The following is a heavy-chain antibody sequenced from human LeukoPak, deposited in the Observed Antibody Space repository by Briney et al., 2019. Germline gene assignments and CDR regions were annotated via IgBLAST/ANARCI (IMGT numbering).Heavy chain of an antibody. V-gene: IGHV3-7*04. J-gene: IGHJ4*02. Sequence: GGSLRLSCAASGFXFSSYWMSWVRQAPGKELEWVANIKQDGSEKYYVDSVKGRFTISRDNAKNSLYLQMNSLRAEDTAVYYCARDPTGYSSGWYIVFWGQGTLVTVSS. CDR1: GFXFSSYW. CDR3: ARDPTGYSSGWYIVF. D-gene: IGHD6-19*01. CDR2: IKQDGSEK.